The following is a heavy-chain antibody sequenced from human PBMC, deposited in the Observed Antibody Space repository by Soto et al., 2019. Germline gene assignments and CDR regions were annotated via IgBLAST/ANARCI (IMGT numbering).Heavy chain of an antibody. CDR2: ISRYGDFT. Sequence: EVQLLESGGDLIQPGGSLRLSCAASGFTFNIYAMTWVRQAPGRGLEWVSAISRYGDFTYYADSVEGRFTISRDNSKNALYLQMNSLRAEDTAVDYCAKDRYWDHDRRGYLFDSWGQGTLVTVSS. CDR1: GFTFNIYA. CDR3: AKDRYWDHDRRGYLFDS. V-gene: IGHV3-23*01. D-gene: IGHD3-22*01. J-gene: IGHJ4*02.